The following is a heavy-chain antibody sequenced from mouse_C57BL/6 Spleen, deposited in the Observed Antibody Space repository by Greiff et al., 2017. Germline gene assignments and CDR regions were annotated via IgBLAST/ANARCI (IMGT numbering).Heavy chain of an antibody. Sequence: QVHVKQPGAELVKPGASVKMSCKASGYTFTSYWITWVKQRPGQGLEWIGDIYPGSGSTNYNEKFKGKATLTVDTSSSTAYMRLSSLTSEDSAVYYCARRPSYGRSYYAMDYWGQGTSVTVSS. CDR2: IYPGSGST. D-gene: IGHD1-1*01. CDR1: GYTFTSYW. CDR3: ARRPSYGRSYYAMDY. V-gene: IGHV1-55*01. J-gene: IGHJ4*01.